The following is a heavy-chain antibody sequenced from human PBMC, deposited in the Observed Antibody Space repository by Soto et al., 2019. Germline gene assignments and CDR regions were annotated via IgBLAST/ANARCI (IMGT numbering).Heavy chain of an antibody. Sequence: PGGSLRLSCTGSGFTFGDFGMSWFRQAPGKGLEWLSFIRSKGYGGTTESAASVRGRFITSRDDSKSIAYLQMNSLKTEATAVYYCASLTSWSQEYYYGMDVWGQGTTVTVSS. CDR1: GFTFGDFG. CDR3: ASLTSWSQEYYYGMDV. V-gene: IGHV3-49*03. CDR2: IRSKGYGGTT. J-gene: IGHJ6*02. D-gene: IGHD2-2*01.